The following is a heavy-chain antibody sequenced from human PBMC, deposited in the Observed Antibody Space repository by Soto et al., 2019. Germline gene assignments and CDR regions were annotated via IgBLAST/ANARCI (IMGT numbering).Heavy chain of an antibody. D-gene: IGHD3-10*01. CDR3: ARLLKLVGSWSYYSSWFDP. Sequence: PGESLKISCKGSGYSFTSYWIGWVRQMPGKGLEWMGIIYPGDSDTRYSPSFQGQVTISADKSISTAYLQWSSLKASDTAMYYCARLLKLVGSWSYYSSWFDPWGQGTLVTVSS. J-gene: IGHJ5*02. CDR1: GYSFTSYW. V-gene: IGHV5-51*01. CDR2: IYPGDSDT.